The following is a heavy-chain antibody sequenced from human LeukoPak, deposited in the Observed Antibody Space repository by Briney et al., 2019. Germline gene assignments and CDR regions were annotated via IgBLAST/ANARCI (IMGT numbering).Heavy chain of an antibody. V-gene: IGHV3-7*01. D-gene: IGHD1-1*01. CDR2: INGDGDGK. Sequence: GGSLRLSCAGSGFSFRRFWMTWVRQAPGRGLEWVANINGDGDGKRYADSVKDRFTISRDNARSLVFLQIHSLRDEDTALYYCVRDSSPDSATTYYDALDMWSQGTMVTVSS. J-gene: IGHJ3*02. CDR3: VRDSSPDSATTYYDALDM. CDR1: GFSFRRFW.